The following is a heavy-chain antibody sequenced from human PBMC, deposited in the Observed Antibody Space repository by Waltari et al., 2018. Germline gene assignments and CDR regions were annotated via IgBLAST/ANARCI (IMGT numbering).Heavy chain of an antibody. D-gene: IGHD2-21*02. CDR2: ILYSGST. CDR1: GASISSNHYY. J-gene: IGHJ4*02. V-gene: IGHV4-39*07. CDR3: ARRVVTTGGVDY. Sequence: QLQLQESGPGLAKPSETLSLTCTVSGASISSNHYYLAWIRQPPGKGLEWIGFILYSGSTYYNPSLSSRVAISVDTSKNQFSLRLNSAIAADTAVYYCARRVVTTGGVDYWGQGTLVTVSS.